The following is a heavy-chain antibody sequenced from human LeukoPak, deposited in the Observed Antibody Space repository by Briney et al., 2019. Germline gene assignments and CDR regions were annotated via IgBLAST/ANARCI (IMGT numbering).Heavy chain of an antibody. Sequence: PGRSLRLSCAASGFTFSSYAMHWVRQAPGKGLEYVSAISSNGGSTYYANSVKGRFTISRDNSKNTLDLQMGSLRAEDMAVYYCARGGGYCSGGSCYGIDYWGQGTLVTVSS. D-gene: IGHD2-15*01. J-gene: IGHJ4*02. CDR3: ARGGGYCSGGSCYGIDY. V-gene: IGHV3-64*01. CDR1: GFTFSSYA. CDR2: ISSNGGST.